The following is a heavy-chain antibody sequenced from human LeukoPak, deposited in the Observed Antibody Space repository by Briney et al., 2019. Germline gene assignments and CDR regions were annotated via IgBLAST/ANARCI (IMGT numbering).Heavy chain of an antibody. Sequence: SETLSLTCTVSGGSISSSSYYWGWIRQPPGKGLEWIGSIYCSGSTYYNPSLKSRVTISVDTSKNQFSLKLSSVTAADTAVYYCARHVVVTRFDYWGQGTLVTVSS. CDR2: IYCSGST. J-gene: IGHJ4*02. V-gene: IGHV4-39*01. D-gene: IGHD2-21*02. CDR1: GGSISSSSYY. CDR3: ARHVVVTRFDY.